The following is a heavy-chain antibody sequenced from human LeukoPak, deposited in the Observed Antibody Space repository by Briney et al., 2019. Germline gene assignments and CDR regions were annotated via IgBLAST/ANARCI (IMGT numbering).Heavy chain of an antibody. V-gene: IGHV3-23*01. CDR1: GFTFSNAW. D-gene: IGHD3-3*02. J-gene: IGHJ6*03. CDR2: ISGSGGST. CDR3: AKISGVIDYYYYYYMDV. Sequence: AGGSLRLSCAASGFTFSNAWMSWVRQAPGKGLEWVSAISGSGGSTYYADSVKGRFTISRDNSKNTLYLQMNSLRAEDTAVYYCAKISGVIDYYYYYYMDVWGKGTTVTISS.